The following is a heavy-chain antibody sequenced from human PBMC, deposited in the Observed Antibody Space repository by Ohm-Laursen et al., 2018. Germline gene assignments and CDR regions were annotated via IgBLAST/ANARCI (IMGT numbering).Heavy chain of an antibody. J-gene: IGHJ6*02. D-gene: IGHD1-1*01. CDR1: GFSLSNARMG. CDR2: IFSNDEK. CDR3: ARRSLERRGSYYYYGMDV. Sequence: TQTLTLTGTVSGFSLSNARMGVSWIRQPPGKALEWLAHIFSNDEKSYSTSLKSRLTISKDTSKSQVVLTMTNMDPVDTATYYCARRSLERRGSYYYYGMDVWGQGTTVTVSS. V-gene: IGHV2-26*01.